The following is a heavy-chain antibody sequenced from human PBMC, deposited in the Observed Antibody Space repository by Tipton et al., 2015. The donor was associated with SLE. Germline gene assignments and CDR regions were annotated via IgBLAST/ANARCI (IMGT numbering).Heavy chain of an antibody. CDR2: IHYSGDT. J-gene: IGHJ3*02. CDR1: GGSLSSSSYS. CDR3: ARGVFLLQWFRDPQGSAFDI. D-gene: IGHD3-10*01. V-gene: IGHV4-39*07. Sequence: TLSLTCTVSGGSLSSSSYSWDWIRQPPGKGLEWIGKIHYSGDTYYNPSLKSRVTMSVDTSKNQFSLKLSSVTAADTAVYYCARGVFLLQWFRDPQGSAFDIWGQGTMVTVSS.